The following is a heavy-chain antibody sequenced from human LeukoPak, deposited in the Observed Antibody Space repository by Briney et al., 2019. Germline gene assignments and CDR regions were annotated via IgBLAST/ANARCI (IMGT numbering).Heavy chain of an antibody. CDR1: GGSISSSSYY. Sequence: SETLSLTCTVSGGSISSSSYYWSWIRQPPGKGLEWIGYVYFRGTTNYNPSIKSRVTISVDTSKNQFSLKLTSVTAADTAVYYCARSPGAPFDYWGQGSLVTVSS. J-gene: IGHJ4*02. D-gene: IGHD7-27*01. CDR3: ARSPGAPFDY. V-gene: IGHV4-61*01. CDR2: VYFRGTT.